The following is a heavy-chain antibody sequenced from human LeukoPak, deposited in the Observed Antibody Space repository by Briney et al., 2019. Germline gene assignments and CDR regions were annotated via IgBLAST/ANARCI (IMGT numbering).Heavy chain of an antibody. CDR1: GFTFSSYA. J-gene: IGHJ4*02. V-gene: IGHV3-30-3*01. CDR2: ISYDGSNK. CDR3: ANIADLSFNVDTAMVSDY. Sequence: GGSLGLSCAASGFTFSSYAMHWVRQAPGKGLEWVAVISYDGSNKYYADSVKGRFTISRDNSKNTLYLQMNSLRAEDTAVYYCANIADLSFNVDTAMVSDYWGQGTLVTVSS. D-gene: IGHD5-18*01.